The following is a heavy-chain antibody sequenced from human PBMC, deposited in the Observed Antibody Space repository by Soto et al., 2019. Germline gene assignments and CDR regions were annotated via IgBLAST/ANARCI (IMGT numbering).Heavy chain of an antibody. CDR2: ISSSSSYI. CDR1: GLTFSSYS. CDR3: ARSGLELHYSESHWFDP. Sequence: KTGGSLRLSCAASGLTFSSYSMNWVRHGPGKGLEWVSCISSSSSYIYYADSVQGRFTISRDNAKNSLFLQMNSLSGEETAVHYCARSGLELHYSESHWFDPWGHGTLVTVSS. V-gene: IGHV3-21*01. D-gene: IGHD3-22*01. J-gene: IGHJ5*02.